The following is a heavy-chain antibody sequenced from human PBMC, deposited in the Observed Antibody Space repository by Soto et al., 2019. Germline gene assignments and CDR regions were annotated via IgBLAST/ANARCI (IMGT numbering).Heavy chain of an antibody. CDR2: INPNSGGT. J-gene: IGHJ5*02. Sequence: ASVKVSCKASGYTFTGYYMHWVQQAPGQGLEWMGWINPNSGGTNYAQKFQGRVTMTRDTSISTAYMELSRLRSDDTAVYYCARLWGFSNNWFDPWGQGTLVTVSS. CDR3: ARLWGFSNNWFDP. V-gene: IGHV1-2*02. D-gene: IGHD2-21*01. CDR1: GYTFTGYY.